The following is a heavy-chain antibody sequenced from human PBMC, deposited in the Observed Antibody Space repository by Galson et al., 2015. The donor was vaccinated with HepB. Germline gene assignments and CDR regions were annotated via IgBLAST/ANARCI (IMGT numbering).Heavy chain of an antibody. CDR3: ARTRRDSTGYYYFDF. Sequence: PALVTPPRPLTLPCTFSGFSLRTSAMCVSWIRQPPGKALEWLAIIDWDDDKYYSTSLKTRLTISKDTFKNQVVLTMTNMDPVDTATYYCARTRRDSTGYYYFDFWGQGTLVTVS. V-gene: IGHV2-70*01. CDR1: GFSLRTSAMC. CDR2: IDWDDDK. D-gene: IGHD3-22*01. J-gene: IGHJ4*02.